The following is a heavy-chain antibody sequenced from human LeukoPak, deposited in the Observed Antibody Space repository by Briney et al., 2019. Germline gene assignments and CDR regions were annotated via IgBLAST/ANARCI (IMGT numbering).Heavy chain of an antibody. CDR3: ARFDQDCGTFDY. CDR2: IKPDSGDT. Sequence: ASVKVSCKASGYTFTDYYMHWVRQAPGQGLEWMGWIKPDSGDTHYVQKFQGRVTMTRDTSITTAYMELRLSSDDTAVYYCARFDQDCGTFDYWGQGTVVTVSS. D-gene: IGHD2-15*01. CDR1: GYTFTDYY. J-gene: IGHJ4*02. V-gene: IGHV1-2*02.